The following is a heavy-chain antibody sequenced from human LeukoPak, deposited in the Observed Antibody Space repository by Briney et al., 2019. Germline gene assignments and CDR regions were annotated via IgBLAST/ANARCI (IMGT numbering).Heavy chain of an antibody. J-gene: IGHJ4*02. D-gene: IGHD3-22*01. CDR3: ARVTGYMIEDYFDY. Sequence: SETLSLTCTVSGGSISSYYWSWIRQPAGKGLEWIGRIYTSGSTNYKPSLKSRVTISVETSKNQFSLKLRSVTAADTAVYYCARVTGYMIEDYFDYWGQGTLVTVSS. CDR2: IYTSGST. CDR1: GGSISSYY. V-gene: IGHV4-4*07.